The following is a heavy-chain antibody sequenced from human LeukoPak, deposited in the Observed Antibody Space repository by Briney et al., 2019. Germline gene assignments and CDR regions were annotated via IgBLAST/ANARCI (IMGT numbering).Heavy chain of an antibody. J-gene: IGHJ6*04. CDR3: AELGITMIGGV. CDR2: ISGSGGST. CDR1: GFTFSSHA. V-gene: IGHV3-23*01. Sequence: GGSLRLSCAASGFTFSSHAMSWVRQAPGKGLEWVSTISGSGGSTYHADSVKGRFTISRDNAKNSLYLQMNSLRAEDTAVYHCAELGITMIGGVWGKGTTVTISS. D-gene: IGHD3-10*02.